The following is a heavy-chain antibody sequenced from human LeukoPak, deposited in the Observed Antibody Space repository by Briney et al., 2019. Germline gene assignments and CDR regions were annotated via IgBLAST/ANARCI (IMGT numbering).Heavy chain of an antibody. CDR1: GYTFTSYA. CDR3: ARVGVAAAVGNYFDY. CDR2: INTNTGNP. V-gene: IGHV7-4-1*02. J-gene: IGHJ4*02. D-gene: IGHD6-13*01. Sequence: ASVKVSCKASGYTFTSYAMNWVRQAPGEGLEWMGWINTNTGNPTYAQGFTGRFVFSLDTSVSTAYLQISSLKAEDTAVYYCARVGVAAAVGNYFDYWGQGTLVTVSS.